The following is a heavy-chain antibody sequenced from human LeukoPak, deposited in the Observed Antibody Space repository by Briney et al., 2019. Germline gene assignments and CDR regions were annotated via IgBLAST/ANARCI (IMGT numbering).Heavy chain of an antibody. Sequence: ASETLSLTCAISGGSISSSNWWTWVRQPPGKGLEWVSAISGSGGSTFYADSVKGRFTISRDNSKNTLYLQVNSLRAEDTAVYYCAKAWYGDYWGQGTLVTVSS. CDR3: AKAWYGDY. CDR1: GGSISSSN. CDR2: ISGSGGST. D-gene: IGHD6-13*01. J-gene: IGHJ4*02. V-gene: IGHV3-23*01.